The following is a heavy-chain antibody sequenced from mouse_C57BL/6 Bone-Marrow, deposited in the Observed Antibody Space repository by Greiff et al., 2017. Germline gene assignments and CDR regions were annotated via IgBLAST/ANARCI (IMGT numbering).Heavy chain of an antibody. CDR1: GFTFSSYG. V-gene: IGHV5-6*01. Sequence: LVESGGDLVKPGGSLKLSCAASGFTFSSYGMSWVRQTPDKRLEWVATISSGGSYTYYPDSVKGRFTISRDNAKNTLYLQMSSLKSEDTAMYYCARHLGLYWGQGTTLTVSS. CDR3: ARHLGLY. J-gene: IGHJ2*01. CDR2: ISSGGSYT.